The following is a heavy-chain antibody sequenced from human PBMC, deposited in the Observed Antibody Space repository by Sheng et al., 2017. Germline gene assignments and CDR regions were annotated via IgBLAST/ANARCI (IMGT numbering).Heavy chain of an antibody. V-gene: IGHV4-34*01. CDR2: INHSGST. CDR1: GGSFSGYY. J-gene: IGHJ4*02. D-gene: IGHD4-17*01. Sequence: QVQLQQWGAGLLKPSETLSLTCAVYGGSFSGYYWSWIRQPPGKGLEWIGEINHSGSTNYNPSLKSRVTISVDTSKNQFSLKLSSVTAADTAVYYCARRMRSYGDYDYWGQGTLVTVSS. CDR3: ARRMRSYGDYDY.